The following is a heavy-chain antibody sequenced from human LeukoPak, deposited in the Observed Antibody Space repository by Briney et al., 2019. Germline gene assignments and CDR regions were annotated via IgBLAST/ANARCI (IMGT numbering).Heavy chain of an antibody. J-gene: IGHJ6*03. CDR3: ARERRVVVPAVGARYYYYYTDV. D-gene: IGHD2-2*01. CDR1: GGSFGGYY. V-gene: IGHV4-34*01. Sequence: SETLSLTCAVYGGSFGGYYWGWIPQPPGKGLEWIGEINNGGSTNYNPSLKSRVTISVDTSKNQFSLKLSSVTAADTAVYYCARERRVVVPAVGARYYYYYTDVWGKGTTVTVSS. CDR2: INNGGST.